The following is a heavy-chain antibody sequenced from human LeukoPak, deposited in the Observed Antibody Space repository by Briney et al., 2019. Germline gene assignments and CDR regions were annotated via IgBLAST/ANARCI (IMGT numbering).Heavy chain of an antibody. D-gene: IGHD5-12*01. Sequence: GGSLRLSCAASGFILSNCAMTWVRQAPGKGLEWVSGIDTKGTRTYYADSVKGRFTISRDNSKNTLFLQMNSLRAEDTAVYYCVKEVVATIPPLWGQGILVTVSS. CDR3: VKEVVATIPPL. V-gene: IGHV3-23*01. CDR1: GFILSNCA. J-gene: IGHJ4*02. CDR2: IDTKGTRT.